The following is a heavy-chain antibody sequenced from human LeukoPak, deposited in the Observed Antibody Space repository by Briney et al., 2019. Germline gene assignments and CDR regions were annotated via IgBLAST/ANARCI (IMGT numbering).Heavy chain of an antibody. D-gene: IGHD1-26*01. V-gene: IGHV4-39*01. CDR1: GGSISSSSYY. J-gene: IGHJ3*02. Sequence: KPSETLSLTYTVSGGSISSSSYYWGWIRQPPGKGLEWIGSIYYSGSTYYNPSLKSRVTISVDTSKNQFSLKLSSVTAADTAVYYCAITPELSGVNDAFDIWGQGTMVTVSS. CDR2: IYYSGST. CDR3: AITPELSGVNDAFDI.